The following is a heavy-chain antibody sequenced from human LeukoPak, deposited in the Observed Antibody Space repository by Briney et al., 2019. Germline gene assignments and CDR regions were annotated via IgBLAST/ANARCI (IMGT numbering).Heavy chain of an antibody. CDR2: IKQDGSEK. Sequence: PGGSLRLSCAASGFTFSSYWMSWVRQAPGKGLEWVATIKQDGSEKYYVDSVKGRFTISRDNAKNSLYLQMNSLRAEDTAVYYCARDSRSMYNWNPNDAFDIWGQGTMVTVSS. D-gene: IGHD1-20*01. CDR1: GFTFSSYW. J-gene: IGHJ3*02. CDR3: ARDSRSMYNWNPNDAFDI. V-gene: IGHV3-7*01.